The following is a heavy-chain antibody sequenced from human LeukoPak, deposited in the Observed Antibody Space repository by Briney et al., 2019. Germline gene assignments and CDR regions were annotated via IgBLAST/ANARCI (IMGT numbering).Heavy chain of an antibody. D-gene: IGHD3-22*01. Sequence: GGSLRLSCAASGSTFSTYGMRWVRQAPGKGLEWVAFIRYDGSNTHYADSVKVRFTISRDNSKNTLYLQMNSLRAEDTAMYYCEKVVRYYYDSSGSALDYWGQGTLVTVSS. V-gene: IGHV3-30*02. CDR2: IRYDGSNT. CDR3: EKVVRYYYDSSGSALDY. J-gene: IGHJ4*02. CDR1: GSTFSTYG.